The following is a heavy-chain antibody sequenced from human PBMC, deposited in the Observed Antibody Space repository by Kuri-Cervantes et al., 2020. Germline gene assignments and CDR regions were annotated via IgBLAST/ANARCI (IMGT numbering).Heavy chain of an antibody. Sequence: GGSLRLSCAASGFTFSSYDMHWVRQATGKGLEWVSAIGTAGDTYYADSVKGRFTISRDNSKNTLYLQMNSLRAEDTAVYYCARDSGTMVRGVIWGMDVWGQGTTVTVSS. V-gene: IGHV3-13*01. D-gene: IGHD3-10*01. CDR3: ARDSGTMVRGVIWGMDV. J-gene: IGHJ6*02. CDR1: GFTFSSYD. CDR2: IGTAGDT.